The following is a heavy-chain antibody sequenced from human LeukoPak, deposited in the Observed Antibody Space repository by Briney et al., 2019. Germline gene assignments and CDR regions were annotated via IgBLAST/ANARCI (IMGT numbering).Heavy chain of an antibody. J-gene: IGHJ5*02. D-gene: IGHD6-6*01. Sequence: GGSLRLSCAASGFTVSSNYMSWVRQAPSKGLHWVSVIYSGGSTYYADSVKGRFTISRDNSKNTLYLQMNSLRAEDTAVYYCARVYSSSNWFDPWGQGTLVTVSS. CDR1: GFTVSSNY. CDR3: ARVYSSSNWFDP. V-gene: IGHV3-66*01. CDR2: IYSGGST.